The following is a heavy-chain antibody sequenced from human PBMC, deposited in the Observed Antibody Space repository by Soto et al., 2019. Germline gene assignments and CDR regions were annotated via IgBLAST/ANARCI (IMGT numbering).Heavy chain of an antibody. V-gene: IGHV1-24*01. CDR2: FDPEDGEA. Sequence: ASVKVSCKVSGYTLTELSMHWVRQAPGKGLEWMGGFDPEDGEAIYAQKFQGRVTMTEDTSTDTAYMELSSLRSEDTAVYYCATRDPGSYSHNWFDPWGQGTLVTVSS. D-gene: IGHD1-26*01. CDR1: GYTLTELS. J-gene: IGHJ5*02. CDR3: ATRDPGSYSHNWFDP.